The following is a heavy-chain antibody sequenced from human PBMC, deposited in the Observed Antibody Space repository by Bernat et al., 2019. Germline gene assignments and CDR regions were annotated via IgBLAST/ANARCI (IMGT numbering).Heavy chain of an antibody. V-gene: IGHV3-72*01. D-gene: IGHD3-22*01. J-gene: IGHJ4*02. CDR3: ARSTSGSILDY. CDR2: INKGNSHTT. CDR1: GFMFSDHY. Sequence: EVHLVESGGGLVQPGGSLRLSCAASGFMFSDHYMDWVRQAPGKGLEWLGRINKGNSHTTEYAASVKGRLTVSRDESRNSLFLQLNSLSAEDTAVYYCARSTSGSILDYWGQGTLVTVSS.